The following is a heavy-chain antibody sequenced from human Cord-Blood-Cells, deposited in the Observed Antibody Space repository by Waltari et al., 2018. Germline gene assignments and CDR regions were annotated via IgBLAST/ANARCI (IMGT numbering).Heavy chain of an antibody. J-gene: IGHJ4*02. CDR1: GGSFSGYY. CDR2: INQSGST. CDR3: ARAPNMVRGVSAIDY. D-gene: IGHD3-10*01. V-gene: IGHV4-34*01. Sequence: QVQLQQWGAGLLKPSETLSLTCAVYGGSFSGYYWSWSRQPPGKGLEWIGEINQSGSTNYNPSLKSRVTISVDTSKNQFSLKLSSVTAADTAVYYCARAPNMVRGVSAIDYWGQGTLVTVSS.